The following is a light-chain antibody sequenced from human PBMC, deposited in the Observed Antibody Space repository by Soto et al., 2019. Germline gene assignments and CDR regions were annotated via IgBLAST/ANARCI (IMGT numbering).Light chain of an antibody. CDR1: QSISSW. Sequence: DIQMTQSPSTLSASVGDRVTITCRASQSISSWLAWYQQKPEKAPKLLIYDASSLESGVPSRFSGSGSGTEFTLTISSLQPDDFATYYCQQYNSYSSITFGQGTRMEIK. J-gene: IGKJ5*01. CDR3: QQYNSYSSIT. V-gene: IGKV1-5*01. CDR2: DAS.